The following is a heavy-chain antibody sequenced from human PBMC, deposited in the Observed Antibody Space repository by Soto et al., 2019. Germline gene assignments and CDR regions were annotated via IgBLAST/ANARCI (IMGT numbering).Heavy chain of an antibody. CDR2: ISHSGIA. D-gene: IGHD3-22*01. CDR1: GGSISSGAYS. V-gene: IGHV4-30-2*01. J-gene: IGHJ3*02. Sequence: KASETLSLTCAVSGGSISSGAYSWSWIRQPPGKGLEWIGFISHSGIADYNPSLKSRVTISVDVCKNQFSLRLSPVTAAETAMYYCARSMRTSGYFRSFDRWGQLKMVTVAS. CDR3: ARSMRTSGYFRSFDR.